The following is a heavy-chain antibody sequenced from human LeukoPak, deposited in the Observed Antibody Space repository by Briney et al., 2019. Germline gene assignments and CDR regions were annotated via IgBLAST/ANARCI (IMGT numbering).Heavy chain of an antibody. D-gene: IGHD3-10*01. CDR1: GFIFSSYA. J-gene: IGHJ4*02. CDR2: IIASGGTT. V-gene: IGHV3-23*01. CDR3: AKTITGSYFRLDY. Sequence: GGSLRLSCAASGFIFSSYAMSWVRQAPGKGLEWVSGIIASGGTTYYADSVKGRFTIPRDNSKNTLYLQMNSLRAEDTAVYYCAKTITGSYFRLDYWGQGTLVTVSS.